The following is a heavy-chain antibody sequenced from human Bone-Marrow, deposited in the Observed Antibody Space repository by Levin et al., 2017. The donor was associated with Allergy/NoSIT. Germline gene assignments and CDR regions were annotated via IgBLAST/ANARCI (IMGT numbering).Heavy chain of an antibody. Sequence: GESLKISCKASGYTFSRYWIGWVRQMPGKGLEWMGIIYPGDSDTRYSPSFQGQVTISADKSISTAYLQWSSLKASDTAMYYCARRSYYVPENYNNVRGNWFDPWGQGTLVTVSS. V-gene: IGHV5-51*01. D-gene: IGHD3-10*02. CDR3: ARRSYYVPENYNNVRGNWFDP. CDR1: GYTFSRYW. CDR2: IYPGDSDT. J-gene: IGHJ5*02.